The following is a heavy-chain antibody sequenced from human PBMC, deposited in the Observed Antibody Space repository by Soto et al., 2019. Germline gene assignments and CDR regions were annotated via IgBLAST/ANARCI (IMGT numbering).Heavy chain of an antibody. Sequence: ASVKVSCKASGYTFISYGISWVRQAPGQGLEWVGWISTYNDNTNYAQKLQGRVTMTTDTSTSTAYMEVRSLRSDDTAVYYCARWDCSSTSCRSNAFDVWGQGTMVTVS. CDR1: GYTFISYG. V-gene: IGHV1-18*01. CDR3: ARWDCSSTSCRSNAFDV. D-gene: IGHD2-2*01. J-gene: IGHJ3*01. CDR2: ISTYNDNT.